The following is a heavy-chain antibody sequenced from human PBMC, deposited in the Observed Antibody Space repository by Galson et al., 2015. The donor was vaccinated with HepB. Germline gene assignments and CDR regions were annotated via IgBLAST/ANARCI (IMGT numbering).Heavy chain of an antibody. J-gene: IGHJ3*02. D-gene: IGHD3-22*01. CDR1: GFTFSSYW. Sequence: LRLSCAASGFTFSSYWMSWVRQAPGKGLEWVANIKQDGGEKYYVDSVKGRFTISRDNAKNSLYLQMNSLRAEDTAVYYCARDPLAMINYDSSGYGGRPPPTDAFDIWGQGTVVTVSS. CDR2: IKQDGGEK. CDR3: ARDPLAMINYDSSGYGGRPPPTDAFDI. V-gene: IGHV3-7*01.